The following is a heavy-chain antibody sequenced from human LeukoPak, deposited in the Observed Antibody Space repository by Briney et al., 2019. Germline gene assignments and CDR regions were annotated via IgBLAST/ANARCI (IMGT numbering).Heavy chain of an antibody. V-gene: IGHV1-46*01. CDR1: GYTFTSYY. Sequence: ASVKVSCKASGYTFTSYYMHWVRHAPGQGLEWMGIINPSGGSTSYAQKFQGRVTMTRDTSTSTVYMELSSLRSEDTAVYYCARYSVAGTGSEYFQHWGQGTLVTVSS. CDR3: ARYSVAGTGSEYFQH. D-gene: IGHD6-19*01. CDR2: INPSGGST. J-gene: IGHJ1*01.